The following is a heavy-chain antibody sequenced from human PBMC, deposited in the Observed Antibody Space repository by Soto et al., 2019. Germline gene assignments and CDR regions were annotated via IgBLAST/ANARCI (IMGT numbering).Heavy chain of an antibody. CDR2: ISPQFDTR. D-gene: IGHD6-6*01. J-gene: IGHJ6*02. CDR3: ARTSVAGRRRGGWYYDRGMDV. CDR1: VGTFRNFG. Sequence: QVQLVQSGAEVRKPGSSVKVSCMTPVGTFRNFGISWVRQAPGQGLEWMGGISPQFDTRHAAQGFQDRVTITVDESRSTVHMELRSLTSQDTAVYFCARTSVAGRRRGGWYYDRGMDVWGQGTTV. V-gene: IGHV1-69*01.